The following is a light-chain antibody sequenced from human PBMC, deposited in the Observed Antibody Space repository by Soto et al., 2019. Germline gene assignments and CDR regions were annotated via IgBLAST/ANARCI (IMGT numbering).Light chain of an antibody. J-gene: IGKJ1*01. CDR2: GAS. CDR3: QKYNNWPSWT. CDR1: QSVSSN. V-gene: IGKV3-15*01. Sequence: EIVMTQSPATLSVSPGERATLSCRASQSVSSNLAWYQQKPGQAPRLLIYGASTRATGIPDRFSGSGSGTEFTLTISRLQSEDFAVYYCQKYNNWPSWTFCQGTKVDIK.